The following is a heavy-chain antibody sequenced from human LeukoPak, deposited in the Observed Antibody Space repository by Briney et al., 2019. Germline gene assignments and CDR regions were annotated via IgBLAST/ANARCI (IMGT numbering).Heavy chain of an antibody. CDR2: IYHSAST. J-gene: IGHJ4*02. CDR1: GGSISSGGYS. Sequence: SQTLSLTCAVSGGSISSGGYSWSWIRQPPGKGMEWIGYIYHSASTYYNPSLRGRVTISVDRSKNQFSLKLSSVTAADTAVYYCAREGSARSGSYDYWGQGTLVTVSS. D-gene: IGHD3-10*01. V-gene: IGHV4-30-2*01. CDR3: AREGSARSGSYDY.